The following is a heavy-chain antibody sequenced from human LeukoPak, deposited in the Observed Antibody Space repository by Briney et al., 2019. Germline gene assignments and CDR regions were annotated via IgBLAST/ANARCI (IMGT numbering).Heavy chain of an antibody. J-gene: IGHJ3*02. Sequence: SETLSLTCTVSGGSISSYYWSWLRQPAGKGLEWIGRIYTCGSTNYNPSLKSRVTMSVDTSKNQFSLKLSSVTAADTAVYYCARDQGRYYDFWSGSDAFDIWGQGTMVTVSS. CDR2: IYTCGST. D-gene: IGHD3-3*01. V-gene: IGHV4-4*07. CDR1: GGSISSYY. CDR3: ARDQGRYYDFWSGSDAFDI.